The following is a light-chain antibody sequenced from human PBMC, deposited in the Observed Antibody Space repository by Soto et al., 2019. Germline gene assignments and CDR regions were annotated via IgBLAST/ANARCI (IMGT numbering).Light chain of an antibody. CDR1: QGINKV. J-gene: IGKJ4*01. CDR3: QQYESFPPT. V-gene: IGKV1-16*01. Sequence: DIQMTQSPSSLSASVGDSVTITCRASQGINKVLAWFQQKPGTAPKSLISTTSRLQSGVPSRFSGSGSGTHFTLTINNLLPEDFATYYCQQYESFPPTFGGGTRVEIK. CDR2: TTS.